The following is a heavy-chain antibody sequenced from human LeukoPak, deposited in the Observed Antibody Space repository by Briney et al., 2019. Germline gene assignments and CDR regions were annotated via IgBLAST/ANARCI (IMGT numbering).Heavy chain of an antibody. D-gene: IGHD2-2*01. Sequence: ASVKVSCKVSGDTLSDVSIHWVRQAPGKGLEWMGSFDAEDGERIYAQKFEGRAIMTEDTTTDTAYMEMGRLTSEDTAVYYCATHDHFVVVPDEDHSHNGLDVWGQGTTVIVSS. CDR3: ATHDHFVVVPDEDHSHNGLDV. J-gene: IGHJ6*02. CDR2: FDAEDGER. V-gene: IGHV1-24*01. CDR1: GDTLSDVS.